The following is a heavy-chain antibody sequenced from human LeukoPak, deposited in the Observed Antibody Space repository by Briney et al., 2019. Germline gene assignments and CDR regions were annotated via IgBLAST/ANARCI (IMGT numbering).Heavy chain of an antibody. J-gene: IGHJ6*02. CDR3: ARVDSSGWNFGYYYGMDV. CDR2: IYSGGST. D-gene: IGHD6-19*01. V-gene: IGHV3-66*01. CDR1: GFTVSSNY. Sequence: GGSLRLSCAASGFTVSSNYMSWVRQAPGKGLEWVSVIYSGGSTYYADSAKGRFTISRDNSKNTLYLQMNSLRAEDTAVYYCARVDSSGWNFGYYYGMDVWGQGTTVTVSS.